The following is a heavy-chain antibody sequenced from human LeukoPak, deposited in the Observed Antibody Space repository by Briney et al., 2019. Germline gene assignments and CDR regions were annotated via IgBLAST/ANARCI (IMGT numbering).Heavy chain of an antibody. Sequence: GGSLRLSCAASGFTFSSYAMHWVRQAPGKGLEYVSAISSNGGSTYYANCVKGRFTISRDNSKNTLYLQMGSLRAEDMAVYYCARGGYCTNGVCYYGDYGRDYWGQGTLVTVSS. J-gene: IGHJ4*02. D-gene: IGHD2-8*01. CDR3: ARGGYCTNGVCYYGDYGRDY. CDR2: ISSNGGST. CDR1: GFTFSSYA. V-gene: IGHV3-64*01.